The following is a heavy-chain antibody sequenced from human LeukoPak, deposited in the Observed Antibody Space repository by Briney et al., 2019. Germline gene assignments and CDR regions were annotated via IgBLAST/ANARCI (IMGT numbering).Heavy chain of an antibody. D-gene: IGHD1-26*01. Sequence: ASVKVSCKASGYIFTSYGISWVRQAPGQGLEWMGWISAYNGNTNYAQMLQGRVTMTTDTSTSTAYMELRSLRPDDTAVYYCARDPQQLVGATGGGFNFWGQGTLVTVSS. CDR1: GYIFTSYG. CDR3: ARDPQQLVGATGGGFNF. CDR2: ISAYNGNT. J-gene: IGHJ4*02. V-gene: IGHV1-18*01.